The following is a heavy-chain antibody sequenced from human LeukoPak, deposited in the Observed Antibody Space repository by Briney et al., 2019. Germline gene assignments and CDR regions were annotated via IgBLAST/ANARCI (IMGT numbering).Heavy chain of an antibody. J-gene: IGHJ3*02. Sequence: GGSLRLSCAASGFTFSSYSMNWVRQAPGKGLEWVSSISSSSSYIYYADSVKGRFTIYRDNAKNSLYLQMNSLRAEDTAVYYCARVSLVGATGLWAFDIWGQGTMVTVSS. V-gene: IGHV3-21*01. CDR1: GFTFSSYS. CDR2: ISSSSSYI. CDR3: ARVSLVGATGLWAFDI. D-gene: IGHD1-26*01.